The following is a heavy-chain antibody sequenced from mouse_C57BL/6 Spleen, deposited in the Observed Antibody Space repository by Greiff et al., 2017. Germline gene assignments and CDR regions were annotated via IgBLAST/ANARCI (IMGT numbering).Heavy chain of an antibody. CDR3: ARHETWTCLAY. CDR1: GYTFTEYT. V-gene: IGHV1-62-2*01. Sequence: VQLVESGPELVKPGASVKLSCKASGYTFTEYTIYWVKQRFGQGLEGSGWYYPGGGSIKYNEKFKDKATLTADKSSSTVYMELSRLTSEDSAVYFCARHETWTCLAYWGQGTLVTVSA. CDR2: YYPGGGSI. J-gene: IGHJ3*01.